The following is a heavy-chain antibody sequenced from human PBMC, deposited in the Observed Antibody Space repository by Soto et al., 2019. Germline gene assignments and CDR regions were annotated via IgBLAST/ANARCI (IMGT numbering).Heavy chain of an antibody. CDR2: IYYTEGT. CDR1: GGSISSSNYY. V-gene: IGHV4-39*01. J-gene: IGHJ4*02. Sequence: SETLSLTFTVSGGSISSSNYYWAWIRQPPGKGLEWIGNIYYTEGTYYNPSLKSRVTISVDTSENQVSLKLFSVTAADTALYFGVRGAKLELIFDYWGQGIQVTVSS. D-gene: IGHD3-10*01. CDR3: VRGAKLELIFDY.